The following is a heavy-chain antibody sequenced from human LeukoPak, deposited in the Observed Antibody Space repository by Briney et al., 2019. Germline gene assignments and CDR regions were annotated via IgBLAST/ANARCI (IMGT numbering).Heavy chain of an antibody. J-gene: IGHJ3*02. CDR1: GFTFTNYW. CDR2: IKQDGSEK. Sequence: GGSLRLSCAVSGFTFTNYWMSWVRQAPGKGLEWVANIKQDGSEKYYVDSVRGRFTISRDNAKNTLFLQMNSLTAEDTAIYSCARPRLEYCSGGSCFDAFDIWGQGTMVTVSS. D-gene: IGHD2-15*01. CDR3: ARPRLEYCSGGSCFDAFDI. V-gene: IGHV3-7*03.